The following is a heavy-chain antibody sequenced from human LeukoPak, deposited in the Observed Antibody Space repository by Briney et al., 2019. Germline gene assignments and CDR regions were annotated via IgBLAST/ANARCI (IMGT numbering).Heavy chain of an antibody. CDR2: INPNSGGT. J-gene: IGHJ5*02. CDR3: ARDKGIAGSNWFDP. D-gene: IGHD6-13*01. Sequence: ASVKVSCKASGYTFTGYYMHWVRQAPGQGLEWMGWINPNSGGTNYAQKFQGRVTMTGDTSISTAYMELSRLRSDDTAVYYCARDKGIAGSNWFDPWGQGTLVTVSS. CDR1: GYTFTGYY. V-gene: IGHV1-2*02.